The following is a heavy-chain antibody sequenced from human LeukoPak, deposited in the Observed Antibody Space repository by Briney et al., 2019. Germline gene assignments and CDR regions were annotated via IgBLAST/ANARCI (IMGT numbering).Heavy chain of an antibody. D-gene: IGHD3-10*01. V-gene: IGHV3-21*01. Sequence: GGSLRLSCAASGFTFSSYSMNWVRQAPGKGLEWVSSISSSSSYIYYADSVKGRFTISRDNAKNSLYLQMNSLRDEDTAVYYCARGGPMVRGDNGPLDYWGQGTLVTVSS. CDR2: ISSSSSYI. J-gene: IGHJ4*02. CDR1: GFTFSSYS. CDR3: ARGGPMVRGDNGPLDY.